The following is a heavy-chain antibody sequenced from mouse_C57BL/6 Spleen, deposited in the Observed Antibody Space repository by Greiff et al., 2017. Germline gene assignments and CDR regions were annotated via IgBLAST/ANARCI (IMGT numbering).Heavy chain of an antibody. CDR1: GYAFSSSW. CDR3: ARDSSGYGLFDY. D-gene: IGHD3-2*02. J-gene: IGHJ2*01. CDR2: IYPGDGDT. Sequence: VQLQESGPELVKPGASVKISCKASGYAFSSSWMNWVKQRPGKGLEWIGRIYPGDGDTNYNGKFKGKATLTADKSSSTAYMQLSSLTSEDSAVYVCARDSSGYGLFDYWGQGTTLTVSS. V-gene: IGHV1-82*01.